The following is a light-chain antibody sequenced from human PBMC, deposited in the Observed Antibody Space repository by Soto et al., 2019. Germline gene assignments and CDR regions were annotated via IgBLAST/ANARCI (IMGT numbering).Light chain of an antibody. CDR1: SSDVGGYNY. J-gene: IGLJ1*01. CDR2: DVS. Sequence: SALTKPASVSGSPGQWITISCNGTSSDVGGYNYVSWYQQHPGKAPKVMIYDVSSRPSGVSHRFSGSKSGNTASLTISGLQAEDEADYYCSSYTNISSYVFGTGTKVTVL. CDR3: SSYTNISSYV. V-gene: IGLV2-14*01.